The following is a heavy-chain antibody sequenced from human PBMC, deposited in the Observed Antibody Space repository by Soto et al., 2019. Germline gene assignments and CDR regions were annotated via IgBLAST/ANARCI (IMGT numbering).Heavy chain of an antibody. CDR1: GFTFTSSA. CDR2: IVVGSGNT. J-gene: IGHJ4*02. D-gene: IGHD6-19*01. V-gene: IGHV1-58*01. CDR3: AKSRIQGWTRGLYDH. Sequence: SVKVSCKASGFTFTSSAVQWVRQARGQRLEWIGWIVVGSGNTNYAQKFQERVTITRDMSTSTAYMELSSLRSEDTAVYFCAKSRIQGWTRGLYDHWGQGTQVTVSS.